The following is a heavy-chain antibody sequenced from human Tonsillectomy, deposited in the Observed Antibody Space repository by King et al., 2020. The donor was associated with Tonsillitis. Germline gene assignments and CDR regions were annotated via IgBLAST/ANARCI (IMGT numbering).Heavy chain of an antibody. CDR2: MSDDGSKK. V-gene: IGHV3-30*03. J-gene: IGHJ4*02. Sequence: VQLVESGGGVVQPGRSLRLSCAASGFTFTTYGMHWVRQAPGKGLEWGAVMSDDGSKKHYTDSVKGRFTLSRDNSKNTLYLQMNSLTTEDTAVYYCARGDGTLSDYWGQGTLVTVSS. D-gene: IGHD1-26*01. CDR3: ARGDGTLSDY. CDR1: GFTFTTYG.